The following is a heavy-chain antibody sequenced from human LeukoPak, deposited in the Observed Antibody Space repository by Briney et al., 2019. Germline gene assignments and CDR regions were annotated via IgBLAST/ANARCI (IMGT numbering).Heavy chain of an antibody. CDR2: IYYSGST. V-gene: IGHV4-59*01. CDR1: GGSISSYY. D-gene: IGHD3-22*01. Sequence: PSETLSLTCTVSGGSISSYYWSWIRQPPGKGLEWIGYIYYSGSTNYNPSLKSRVTISVDTSKNQFSLKLSSVTAADTAVYYCAREYGDSSGYNYWGQGTLVTVSS. J-gene: IGHJ4*02. CDR3: AREYGDSSGYNY.